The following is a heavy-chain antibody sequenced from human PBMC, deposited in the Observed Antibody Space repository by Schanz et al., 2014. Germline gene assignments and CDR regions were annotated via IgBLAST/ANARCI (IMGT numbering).Heavy chain of an antibody. CDR3: ARVVLGGDAFDI. J-gene: IGHJ3*02. V-gene: IGHV4-61*02. Sequence: QVRMQESGPGLVKPSQTLSLTCTVSGGSISRGTHYWTWIRQLPGKGLEWIGRIYTSGSTNYNPSRKSRVTMSVETSKNQFSLKLSSVTAADTAVYYCARVVLGGDAFDIWGQGTMVTVSS. D-gene: IGHD3-10*01. CDR1: GGSISRGTHY. CDR2: IYTSGST.